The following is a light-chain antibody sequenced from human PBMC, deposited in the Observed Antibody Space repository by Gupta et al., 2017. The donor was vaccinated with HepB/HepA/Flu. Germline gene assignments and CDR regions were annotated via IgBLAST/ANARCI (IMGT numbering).Light chain of an antibody. CDR1: QNINNH. J-gene: IGKJ2*01. Sequence: DIQLTQSPSSLSASAGDRVTITCRASQNINNHLNGYQQKPGSAPTLLIYAASSLQSGVPSRCSGSGSGTECTLTISRLQSEDFATYYCQQCVSSPNTFGLGTKLDIK. V-gene: IGKV1-39*01. CDR3: QQCVSSPNT. CDR2: AAS.